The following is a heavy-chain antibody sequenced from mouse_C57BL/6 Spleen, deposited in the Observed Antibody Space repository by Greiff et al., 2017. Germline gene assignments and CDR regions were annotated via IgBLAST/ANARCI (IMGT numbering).Heavy chain of an antibody. CDR1: GYTFTSYW. CDR2: IYPGSGST. CDR3: ARGDYYSKQDY. Sequence: QVQLQQSGAELVKPGASVKMSCKASGYTFTSYWITWVKQRPGQGLEWIGDIYPGSGSTNYNEKFKSKATLTVDTSSSTAYMQLSSLTSEDSAVYYCARGDYYSKQDYWGQGTTLTVSS. J-gene: IGHJ2*01. D-gene: IGHD2-5*01. V-gene: IGHV1-55*01.